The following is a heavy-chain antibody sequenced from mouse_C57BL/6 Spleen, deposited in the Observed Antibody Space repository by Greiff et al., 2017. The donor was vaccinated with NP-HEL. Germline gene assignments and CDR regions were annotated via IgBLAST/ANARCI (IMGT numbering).Heavy chain of an antibody. D-gene: IGHD1-1*01. CDR3: ARVGLGYGSSPLAY. J-gene: IGHJ3*01. CDR2: IDPSDSYT. CDR1: GYTFTSYW. Sequence: VQLQQPGAELVRPGTSVKLSCKASGYTFTSYWMHWVKQRPGQGLEWIGVIDPSDSYTNYNQKFKGKATLTVDTSSSTAYMQLSSLTSEDSAVYYCARVGLGYGSSPLAYWGQGTLVTVSA. V-gene: IGHV1-59*01.